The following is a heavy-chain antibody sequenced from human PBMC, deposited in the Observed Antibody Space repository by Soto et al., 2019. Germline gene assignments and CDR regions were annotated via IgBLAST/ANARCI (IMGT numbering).Heavy chain of an antibody. CDR1: GGSISSSNW. Sequence: QVQLQESGPGLVKPSGTLSLTCAVSGGSISSSNWWSWVRQPPGKGLEWIGEIYHSGSTNYNPSLKSRVTLSVDKSKNQFSLKLSSVTAAATAVYYCASITMVRGVMYSFFDYWGQGTLVTVSS. CDR2: IYHSGST. CDR3: ASITMVRGVMYSFFDY. J-gene: IGHJ4*02. D-gene: IGHD3-10*01. V-gene: IGHV4-4*02.